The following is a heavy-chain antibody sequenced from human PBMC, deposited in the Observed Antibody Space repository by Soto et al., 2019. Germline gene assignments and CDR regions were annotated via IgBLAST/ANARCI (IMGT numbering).Heavy chain of an antibody. V-gene: IGHV4-39*01. CDR2: IYYSGST. CDR3: ARQVARYFDWL. D-gene: IGHD3-9*01. Sequence: SETLSLTCTVSGGSISSSSYYWGWIRQPPGKGLEWIGSIYYSGSTYYNPSLKSRVTISVDTSKNQFSLKLSSVTAADTAVYYCARQVARYFDWLWGQGTLVTVSS. J-gene: IGHJ4*02. CDR1: GGSISSSSYY.